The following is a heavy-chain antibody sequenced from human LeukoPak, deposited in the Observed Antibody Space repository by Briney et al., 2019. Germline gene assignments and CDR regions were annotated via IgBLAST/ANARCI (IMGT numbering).Heavy chain of an antibody. CDR2: ISHSGST. V-gene: IGHV4-34*01. J-gene: IGHJ4*02. Sequence: SETLSLTCAVYGVSFSGYYWSWIRQPPGKGLEWIGEISHSGSTNYNPSLKSRVTLSVDTSKNQFSLKLSSVTAADTAVYYCARGGVRITMIVVVISPFDYWGQGTLVTVSS. CDR1: GVSFSGYY. CDR3: ARGGVRITMIVVVISPFDY. D-gene: IGHD3-22*01.